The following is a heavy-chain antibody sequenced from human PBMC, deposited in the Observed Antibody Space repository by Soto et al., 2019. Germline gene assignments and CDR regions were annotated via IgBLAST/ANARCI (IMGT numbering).Heavy chain of an antibody. J-gene: IGHJ4*02. CDR2: IIPIFGTA. V-gene: IGHV1-69*13. CDR3: ATIRHNWNDGRLDY. CDR1: GVTFSSYA. D-gene: IGHD1-1*01. Sequence: SVKVSCNASGVTFSSYAISWVRQAPGQGLEWMGGIIPIFGTANYAQKFQGRVTITADESTSTAYMELSSLRSENTAVYYCATIRHNWNDGRLDYWRQGTLGPVSS.